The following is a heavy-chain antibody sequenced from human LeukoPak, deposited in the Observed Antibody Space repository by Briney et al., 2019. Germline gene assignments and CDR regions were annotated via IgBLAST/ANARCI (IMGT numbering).Heavy chain of an antibody. CDR3: AKDNGNILTPDY. V-gene: IGHV3-30*02. CDR1: GFTFTSYG. J-gene: IGHJ4*02. Sequence: GGSLRLSCATSGFTFTSYGMHWVRQAPGKGLEWVAFIQYDGRKTLCGDSVKGRCAISRDTSKNTIALQVDSLRGEDTAVYYCAKDNGNILTPDYWGQGTLVTVSS. D-gene: IGHD4-23*01. CDR2: IQYDGRKT.